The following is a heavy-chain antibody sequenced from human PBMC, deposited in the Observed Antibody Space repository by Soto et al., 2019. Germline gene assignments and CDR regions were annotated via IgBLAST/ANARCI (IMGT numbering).Heavy chain of an antibody. CDR2: VFYTGFT. Sequence: PSETLSLTCAVSGGSISGSYYYWAWLRQSPGKGPEWIGSVFYTGFTSYNPSPESRVSVSVDTSKKQFSLKLRSVTAADTAVYYCVRDGTKTLRDWFDPWGQGISVTVSS. CDR1: GGSISGSYYY. J-gene: IGHJ5*02. D-gene: IGHD1-1*01. V-gene: IGHV4-39*07. CDR3: VRDGTKTLRDWFDP.